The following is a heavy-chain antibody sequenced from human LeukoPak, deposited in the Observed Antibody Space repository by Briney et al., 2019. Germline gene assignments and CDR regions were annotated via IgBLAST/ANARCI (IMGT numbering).Heavy chain of an antibody. D-gene: IGHD6-19*01. J-gene: IGHJ4*02. CDR3: AKIPGSGLPPALFNY. CDR1: GFTSSSYG. CDR2: ISYDGSNK. V-gene: IGHV3-30*18. Sequence: PGGSMRPSCPASGFTSSSYGMDWVRQAPGKGLEWVAVISYDGSNKYYADSVKGRFTISRDNSKNTLYLQMNSLRAEDTAVYYYAKIPGSGLPPALFNYWGQGTLVTVSS.